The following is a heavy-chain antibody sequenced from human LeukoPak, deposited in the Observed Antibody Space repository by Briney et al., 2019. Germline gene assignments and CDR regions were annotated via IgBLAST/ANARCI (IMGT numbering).Heavy chain of an antibody. CDR2: VSGNGGRT. D-gene: IGHD3-9*01. V-gene: IGHV3-23*01. J-gene: IGHJ4*02. Sequence: GGSLRLSCAASGFTFSSYAMNWVRQVPGKGLEWVSGVSGNGGRTDYADSAKGRFTISRDNSKNSLFLQMNSLRAEDTAIYYCAKGVSGHYDILAGNDYWGQGTLVTVSS. CDR3: AKGVSGHYDILAGNDY. CDR1: GFTFSSYA.